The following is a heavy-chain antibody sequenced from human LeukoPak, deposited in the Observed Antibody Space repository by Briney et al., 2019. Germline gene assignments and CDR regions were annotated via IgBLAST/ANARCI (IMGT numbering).Heavy chain of an antibody. J-gene: IGHJ4*02. D-gene: IGHD3-22*01. CDR3: ARDYYYSVDY. CDR2: IKSDGTT. V-gene: IGHV3-74*01. CDR1: GFSFSGAW. Sequence: GGSLRLSCAASGFSFSGAWMHWVRQPPGKGLVWVSIIKSDGTTIYADSVKGRLTISRDNAKNTIYLQMNSLRVEDTAVYYCARDYYYSVDYWGQGTLVTVSS.